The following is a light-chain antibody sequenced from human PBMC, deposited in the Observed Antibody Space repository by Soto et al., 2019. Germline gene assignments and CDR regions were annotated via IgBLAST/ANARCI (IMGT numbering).Light chain of an antibody. CDR2: EID. J-gene: IGLJ2*01. V-gene: IGLV2-14*01. CDR3: SAYRRGIIV. CDR1: NNDVGGHMY. Sequence: QSVLTQPASVSGSPGQSITISCTGTNNDVGGHMYVSWYQHQAGKVPKLIIYEIDNRPSGVSDRFSGSKSGNTASLTISGLQAEDEAAYYRSAYRRGIIVFXGGTKATVL.